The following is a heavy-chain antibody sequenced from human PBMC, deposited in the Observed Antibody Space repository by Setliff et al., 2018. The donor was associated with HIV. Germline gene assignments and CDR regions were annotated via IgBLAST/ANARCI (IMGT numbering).Heavy chain of an antibody. V-gene: IGHV4-38-2*01. CDR2: IYNSGRA. Sequence: PSETLSLTCLVFGYSINDGYHWGWIRQSPRKGLEWIGGIYNSGRASYNPSRRSRASLSIDTSKNRFSLRLNPVTAADTAVYYCAMVIGWNDAGDYWGRGTLVTVSS. D-gene: IGHD1-1*01. CDR1: GYSINDGYH. J-gene: IGHJ4*02. CDR3: AMVIGWNDAGDY.